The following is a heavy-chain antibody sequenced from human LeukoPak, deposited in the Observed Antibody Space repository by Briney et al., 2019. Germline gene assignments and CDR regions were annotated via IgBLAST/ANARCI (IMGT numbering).Heavy chain of an antibody. CDR1: GYTFTTYA. CDR3: AQDDRSGWYEGNWFDP. Sequence: GASVKVSCKASGYTFTTYAIHWVRQAPGQGLEWMGRIIPILGIANYAQKFQGRVTITADKSTSTAYMELSSLRSEDTAVYYCAQDDRSGWYEGNWFDPWGQGTLVTVSS. CDR2: IIPILGIA. V-gene: IGHV1-69*04. J-gene: IGHJ5*02. D-gene: IGHD6-19*01.